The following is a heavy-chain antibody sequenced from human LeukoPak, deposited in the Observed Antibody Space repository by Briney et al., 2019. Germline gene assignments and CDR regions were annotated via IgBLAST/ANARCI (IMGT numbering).Heavy chain of an antibody. CDR1: GGSISSYY. CDR2: IYYSGST. J-gene: IGHJ3*02. D-gene: IGHD3-22*01. Sequence: SETLSLTCTVSGGSISSYYWSWIRQPPGKGLEWIGYIYYSGSTNYNPSLKSRVTISVDTSKNQFSLKLSSVTAADTAVYYCAGPYDSSGYYYNDAFDIWGQGTIVTVSS. CDR3: AGPYDSSGYYYNDAFDI. V-gene: IGHV4-59*08.